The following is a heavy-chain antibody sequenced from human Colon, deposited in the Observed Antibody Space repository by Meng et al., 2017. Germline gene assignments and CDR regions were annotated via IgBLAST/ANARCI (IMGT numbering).Heavy chain of an antibody. Sequence: QVQLTESGRVLQHLPQTLPPACTFSGDSISRGSYYWPCTRQPAGKGLDWIGRIYTSGNTNYNPSLKSRVTMSVDTSKNQFSLRLTSVTAADTAVYYCARDKTYYGSGWFDPWGPGTLVTVSS. CDR1: GDSISRGSYY. CDR3: ARDKTYYGSGWFDP. CDR2: IYTSGNT. V-gene: IGHV4-61*02. J-gene: IGHJ5*02. D-gene: IGHD3-10*01.